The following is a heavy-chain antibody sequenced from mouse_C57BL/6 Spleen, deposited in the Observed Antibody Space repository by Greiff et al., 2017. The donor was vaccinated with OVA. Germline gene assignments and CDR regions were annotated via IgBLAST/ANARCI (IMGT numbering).Heavy chain of an antibody. CDR3: ASPLYYYGSSYVDWYFDV. CDR1: GYTFTDYY. Sequence: VQLQQSGPELVKPGASVKISCKASGYTFTDYYMNWVKQSHGKSLEWIGDINPNNGGTSYNQKFKGKATLTVDKSSSTAYMELRSLTSEDSAVYYCASPLYYYGSSYVDWYFDVWGTGTTVTVSS. D-gene: IGHD1-1*01. V-gene: IGHV1-26*01. CDR2: INPNNGGT. J-gene: IGHJ1*03.